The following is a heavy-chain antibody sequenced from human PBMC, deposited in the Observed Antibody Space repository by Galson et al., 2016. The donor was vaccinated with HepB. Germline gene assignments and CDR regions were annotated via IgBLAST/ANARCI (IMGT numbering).Heavy chain of an antibody. V-gene: IGHV4-39*01. Sequence: SETLSLTCSVSGGSIGSSSYYWGWVRQPPGKGLEWIGAIYNTGSTYYNPSLKSRVTISVDTSKNRVSLKLSSVTATDTGVYYCARPYGPIDYWGQGTLVTVSS. D-gene: IGHD3-10*01. CDR2: IYNTGST. CDR1: GGSIGSSSYY. CDR3: ARPYGPIDY. J-gene: IGHJ4*02.